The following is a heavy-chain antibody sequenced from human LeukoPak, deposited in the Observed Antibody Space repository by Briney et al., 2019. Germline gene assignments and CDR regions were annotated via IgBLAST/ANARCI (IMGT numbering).Heavy chain of an antibody. V-gene: IGHV1-2*02. D-gene: IGHD3-22*01. J-gene: IGHJ4*02. CDR1: GYTFTGYY. CDR3: AENYYDSSGYYFDY. CDR2: INPNSGGT. Sequence: ASVKVSCKASGYTFTGYYMHWVRQAPGQGLEWMGWINPNSGGTNYAQKFQGRVTMTRDTSISTAYMELSRLRSDDTPVYYCAENYYDSSGYYFDYWGQGTLVTVSS.